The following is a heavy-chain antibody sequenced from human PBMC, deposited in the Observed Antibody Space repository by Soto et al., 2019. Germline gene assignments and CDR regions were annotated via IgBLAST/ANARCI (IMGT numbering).Heavy chain of an antibody. CDR3: AKDARTTVTRPVRPSEAFDS. J-gene: IGHJ3*02. Sequence: EVQLLESGGGLVQPGGSLRLSCAASGFTFSSYAMSWVRQAPGKGLEWVSAISGSGGSTYYADYVKGRFTISRDNSKNTLYLQMNSLRAEDTAVYYCAKDARTTVTRPVRPSEAFDSWGQGTMVTVSS. CDR2: ISGSGGST. V-gene: IGHV3-23*01. CDR1: GFTFSSYA. D-gene: IGHD4-17*01.